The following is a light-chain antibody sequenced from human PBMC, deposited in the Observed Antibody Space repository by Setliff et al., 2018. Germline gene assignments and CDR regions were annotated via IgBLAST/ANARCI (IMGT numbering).Light chain of an antibody. J-gene: IGLJ1*01. Sequence: QSALGQPHSASGSPGQSVTISCPGTSSDIGDYNYVSWYQHHPGKAPKLLIYDVDKRPSGVPDRFSGSKSGNTASLTVSGLQADEEADYYCGAYAGSSKKIFGTGTKVPVL. CDR2: DVD. CDR1: SSDIGDYNY. CDR3: GAYAGSSKKI. V-gene: IGLV2-8*01.